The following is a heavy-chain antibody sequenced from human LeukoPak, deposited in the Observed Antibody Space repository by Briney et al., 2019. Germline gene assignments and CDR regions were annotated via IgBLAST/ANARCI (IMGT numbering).Heavy chain of an antibody. CDR2: ISGSGGST. J-gene: IGHJ3*02. D-gene: IGHD3-16*01. Sequence: GGSLRLSCAASGFTVSSNYMSWARQAPGKGLEWVSAISGSGGSTYYADSVKGRFTISRDNSKNTLYLQMNSLRAEDTAVYYCAAGGKNGGGGAFDIWGQGTMVTVSS. CDR3: AAGGKNGGGGAFDI. V-gene: IGHV3-23*01. CDR1: GFTVSSNY.